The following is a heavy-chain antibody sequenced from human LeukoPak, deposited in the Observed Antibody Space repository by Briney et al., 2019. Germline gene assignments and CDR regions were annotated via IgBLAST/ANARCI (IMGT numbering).Heavy chain of an antibody. CDR3: ARLGFVGGWGTLDY. V-gene: IGHV3-74*01. CDR1: GFTFSSYW. J-gene: IGHJ4*02. Sequence: GGSLRLSCAASGFTFSSYWMHWVRQAPGKGLVWVSRINSDGSTTSYADSVKGRFTISRDNPKNTLYLQMNSLSAEDTAVYYCARLGFVGGWGTLDYWGQGTLVTVSS. CDR2: INSDGSTT. D-gene: IGHD6-19*01.